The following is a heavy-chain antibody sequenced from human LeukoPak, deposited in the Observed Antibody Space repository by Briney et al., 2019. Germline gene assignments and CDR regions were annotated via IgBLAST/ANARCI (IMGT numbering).Heavy chain of an antibody. CDR1: GGSISSYY. J-gene: IGHJ6*03. V-gene: IGHV4-4*07. D-gene: IGHD6-6*01. CDR3: AREELVHYYYYMDV. CDR2: IYTSGST. Sequence: SETLSLTCTVSGGSISSYYWSWIRQPAGKGLEWIGRIYTSGSTNYNPSLKSRVTMPVDTSKNQFSLKLSSVTAADTAVYYCAREELVHYYYYMDVWGKGTTVTVSS.